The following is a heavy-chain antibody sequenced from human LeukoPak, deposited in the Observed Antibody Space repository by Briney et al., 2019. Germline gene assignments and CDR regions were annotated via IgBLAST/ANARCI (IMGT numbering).Heavy chain of an antibody. CDR3: ARTGWGGYYFDN. J-gene: IGHJ4*02. CDR2: VYYSGST. V-gene: IGHV4-28*01. CDR1: GYSISSSNW. Sequence: SDTLSLTCAVSGYSISSSNWWGWIRQPPGKGLKWIGYVYYSGSTYYNSSLKSRVTMSVDTSRNQFSLKLSSVTAEDTAVYYCARTGWGGYYFDNWGQGTLVTVSS. D-gene: IGHD3-10*01.